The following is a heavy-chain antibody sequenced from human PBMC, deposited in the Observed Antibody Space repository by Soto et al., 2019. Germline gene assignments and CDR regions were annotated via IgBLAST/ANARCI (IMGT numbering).Heavy chain of an antibody. Sequence: QVQLVQSGAEVKKPGSSVKVSCKASGGTFSSDAISWVRQAPGQGLEWMGGIIPIFGTANYAQKFQGRVTITADESTSTAYMELSILRSEDTAVYYCATGGNCGDYEWFDPWGQGTLVTVSS. CDR1: GGTFSSDA. V-gene: IGHV1-69*12. CDR3: ATGGNCGDYEWFDP. J-gene: IGHJ5*02. CDR2: IIPIFGTA. D-gene: IGHD4-17*01.